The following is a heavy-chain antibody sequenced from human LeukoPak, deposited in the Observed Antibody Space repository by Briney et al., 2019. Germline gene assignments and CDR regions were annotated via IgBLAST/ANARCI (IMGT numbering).Heavy chain of an antibody. CDR3: ARDRQRGGYTYYYYMDV. V-gene: IGHV3-74*01. Sequence: GGSLRLSCAASGFTFSSYWTHWVRQAPGKGLVWVSRINTDGSSTSYADSVKGRFTISRDNAKNTLYLQMNSLRAEDTAVYYCARDRQRGGYTYYYYMDVWGKGTTVTVSS. CDR2: INTDGSST. J-gene: IGHJ6*03. D-gene: IGHD5-12*01. CDR1: GFTFSSYW.